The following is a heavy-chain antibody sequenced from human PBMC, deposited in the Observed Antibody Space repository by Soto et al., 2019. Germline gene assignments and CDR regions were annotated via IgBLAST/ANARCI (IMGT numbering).Heavy chain of an antibody. CDR2: ISGDIGAT. D-gene: IGHD3-22*01. CDR3: ARTYYDDSSGRARGDY. CDR1: GYTFRDYG. Sequence: QVQLVQSEAEVKKPGASVKLSCKASGYTFRDYGISWLRQAPGQGLEWLGWISGDIGATKYAQKFEDRVTMTTDTSTNTGYMELRSLRSDDTDVYYCARTYYDDSSGRARGDYWGRGTLVTISS. V-gene: IGHV1-18*01. J-gene: IGHJ4*02.